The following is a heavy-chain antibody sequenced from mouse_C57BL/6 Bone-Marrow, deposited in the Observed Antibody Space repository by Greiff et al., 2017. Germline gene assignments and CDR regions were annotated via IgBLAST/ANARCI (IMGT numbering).Heavy chain of an antibody. D-gene: IGHD2-1*01. CDR1: GYTFTSYW. J-gene: IGHJ1*03. V-gene: IGHV1-50*01. Sequence: QVQLQQSGAELVKPGASVKLSCKASGYTFTSYWMQWVKQRPGQGLEWIGEIDPSDSYTNYNQKFKGKATLTVDTSSSTAYMQLSSLTSEDSAVYYCARNYYGNLPYWYFDVWGTGTTVTVSS. CDR3: ARNYYGNLPYWYFDV. CDR2: IDPSDSYT.